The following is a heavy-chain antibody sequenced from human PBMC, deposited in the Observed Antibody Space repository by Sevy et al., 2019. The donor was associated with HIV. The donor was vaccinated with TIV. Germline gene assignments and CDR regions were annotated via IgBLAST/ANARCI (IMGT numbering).Heavy chain of an antibody. J-gene: IGHJ4*02. D-gene: IGHD3-16*01. CDR1: GFSFSSYV. Sequence: GGSLRLSCAASGFSFSSYVMHWVRQAPGKGLEWMSYIQYDGSNKDYADSVKGRFTISRDNSKNTLYLQMNSLRVEDTAVFYCVKEGGGGGGDHWGQGTLVTVSS. V-gene: IGHV3-30*02. CDR3: VKEGGGGGGDH. CDR2: IQYDGSNK.